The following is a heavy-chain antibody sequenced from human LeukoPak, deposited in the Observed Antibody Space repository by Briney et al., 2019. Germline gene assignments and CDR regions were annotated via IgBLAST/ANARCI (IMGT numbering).Heavy chain of an antibody. D-gene: IGHD2-15*01. Sequence: GASVKVSCKASGYTFTGYYMHWVRQAPGQGLEWMGRINPNSGGTNYAQKFQGRVTMTRDTSISTAYMELSRLRSDDTAVHYCARDSDNCSGGSCYDSYWFDPWGQGTLVTVSS. J-gene: IGHJ5*02. V-gene: IGHV1-2*06. CDR1: GYTFTGYY. CDR2: INPNSGGT. CDR3: ARDSDNCSGGSCYDSYWFDP.